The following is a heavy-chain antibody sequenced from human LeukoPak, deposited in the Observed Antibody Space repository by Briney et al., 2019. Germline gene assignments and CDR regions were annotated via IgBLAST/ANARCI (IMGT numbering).Heavy chain of an antibody. Sequence: PGGSLRLSCAASGFTFRTYWMSWVRQAPGKGLQWVANINQDASEKYYVDSVEGRFTISRDNAKNSLYLQMNSLRAEDTAVYYCARVKDGSNQDAFDIWGQGTMVTVSS. V-gene: IGHV3-7*05. CDR2: INQDASEK. CDR1: GFTFRTYW. D-gene: IGHD5-24*01. CDR3: ARVKDGSNQDAFDI. J-gene: IGHJ3*02.